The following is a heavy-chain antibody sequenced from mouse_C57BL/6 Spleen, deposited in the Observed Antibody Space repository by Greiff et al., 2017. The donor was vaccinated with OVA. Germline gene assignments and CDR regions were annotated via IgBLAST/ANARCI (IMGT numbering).Heavy chain of an antibody. J-gene: IGHJ3*01. D-gene: IGHD1-1*01. CDR3: ARRDYYGSSWGFAY. CDR2: IYPGGGYT. CDR1: GYTFTNYW. V-gene: IGHV1-63*01. Sequence: VQLVESGAELVRPGTSVKMSCKASGYTFTNYWIGWAKQRPGHGLEWIGDIYPGGGYTNYNEKFKGKATLTADKSSSTAYMQFSSLTSEDSAIYYCARRDYYGSSWGFAYWGQGTLVTVSA.